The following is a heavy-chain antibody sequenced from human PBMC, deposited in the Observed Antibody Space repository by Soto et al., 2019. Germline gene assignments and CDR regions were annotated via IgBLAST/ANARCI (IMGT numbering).Heavy chain of an antibody. J-gene: IGHJ3*02. V-gene: IGHV1-24*01. Sequence: VASVKVSCKVCGDTLTELSMHWLRQAPGKGLEWMGGFDPEDGETIYAQKFQGRVTMTEDTSTDTAYMELSSLRSEDTAVYYCATDSIVVVPRAFDIWGQGTMVTVSS. CDR1: GDTLTELS. D-gene: IGHD3-22*01. CDR3: ATDSIVVVPRAFDI. CDR2: FDPEDGET.